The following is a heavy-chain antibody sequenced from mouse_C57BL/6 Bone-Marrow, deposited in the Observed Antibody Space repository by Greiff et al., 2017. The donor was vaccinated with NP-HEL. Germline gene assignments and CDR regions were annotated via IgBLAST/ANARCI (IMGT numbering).Heavy chain of an antibody. Sequence: EVMLVESGGGLVQPGGSLSLSCAASGFTFTDYYMSWVRQPPGKALEWLGFISNKANGYTTEYSASVKGRFTISRDNSQSILYLQMNALRAEDSATYYCARSKLSWFADWGQGTLVTVSA. D-gene: IGHD4-1*01. V-gene: IGHV7-3*01. CDR1: GFTFTDYY. CDR2: ISNKANGYTT. CDR3: ARSKLSWFAD. J-gene: IGHJ3*01.